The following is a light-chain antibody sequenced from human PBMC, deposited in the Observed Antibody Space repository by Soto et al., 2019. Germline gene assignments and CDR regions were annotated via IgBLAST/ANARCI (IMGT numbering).Light chain of an antibody. J-gene: IGKJ5*01. CDR3: QQSYSTPRIT. Sequence: DIQLTQSPSFLSPSIGESVTITCRSSQVISTSLAWYQVKPAKAPKLLIYDASSLESGVPSRFSGSGSGTDFILTISSLQPEDFATYYCQQSYSTPRITFGQGTRLEIK. CDR1: QVISTS. V-gene: IGKV1-39*01. CDR2: DAS.